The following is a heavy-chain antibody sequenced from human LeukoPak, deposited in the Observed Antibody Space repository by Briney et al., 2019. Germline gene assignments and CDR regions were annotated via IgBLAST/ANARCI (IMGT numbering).Heavy chain of an antibody. CDR2: IYYSGST. J-gene: IGHJ4*02. CDR1: GGSISSGSYS. CDR3: ARALEYSSGWYNFDY. V-gene: IGHV4-61*01. Sequence: PSETLSLTCAVSGGSISSGSYSWSWIRQPPGKGLEWIGYIYYSGSTNYNPSLKSRVTISVDTSKNQFSLKLSSVTAADTAVYYCARALEYSSGWYNFDYWGQGTLVTVSS. D-gene: IGHD6-19*01.